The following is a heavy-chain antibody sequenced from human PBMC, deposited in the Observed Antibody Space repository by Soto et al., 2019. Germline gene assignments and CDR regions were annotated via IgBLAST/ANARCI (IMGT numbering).Heavy chain of an antibody. CDR1: GYSFTSYW. CDR3: SSSSIAPHSGVY. J-gene: IGHJ4*02. CDR2: IYPGDSDT. Sequence: PGESLKISCKGGGYSFTSYWIGWVRQMPGKGLEWMGIIYPGDSDTRYSPSFQGQVTISADQSISTAYLQWSSLKASDTAMYYCSSSSIAPHSGVYWWQGTLVTVSS. V-gene: IGHV5-51*01. D-gene: IGHD6-6*01.